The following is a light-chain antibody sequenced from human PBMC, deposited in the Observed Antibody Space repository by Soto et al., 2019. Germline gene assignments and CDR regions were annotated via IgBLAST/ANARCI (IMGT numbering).Light chain of an antibody. V-gene: IGLV1-40*01. CDR3: QSYDSSLSAVV. CDR2: VNS. CDR1: SSNIGAGYD. Sequence: QSVLTQPPSVSGAPGQRVTIPCTGSSSNIGAGYDVHWYQQLPGTAPKLLIYVNSNRPSGVPDRFSGSKSGTSAFLAITGLQAEDEADYYCQSYDSSLSAVVFGGGTKLTVL. J-gene: IGLJ2*01.